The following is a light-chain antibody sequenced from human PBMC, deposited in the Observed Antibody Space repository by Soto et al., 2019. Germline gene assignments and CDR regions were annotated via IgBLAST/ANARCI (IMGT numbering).Light chain of an antibody. CDR3: QQSDISSYT. Sequence: EIVLTQSPGTLSLSPGERATLSCRASQSVSNNYLAWYQQKSGQAPRLLIYHASSRATGIPDSFSGSGSGTDFTLTIRRLEPEDFAVYYCQQSDISSYTFGQGTKLEIK. CDR2: HAS. J-gene: IGKJ2*01. CDR1: QSVSNNY. V-gene: IGKV3-20*01.